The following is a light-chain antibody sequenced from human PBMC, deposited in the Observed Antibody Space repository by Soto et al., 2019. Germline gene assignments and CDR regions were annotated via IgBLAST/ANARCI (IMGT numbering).Light chain of an antibody. J-gene: IGKJ1*01. CDR1: QTVSIY. CDR3: QQTYSSPQT. Sequence: DIQMTQSPSSLSASVADTVTITSRASQTVSIYLNWYRQKPGKAPEILIFAASDLQSGVPSRFSGSGSGTDFTLTISSLQPEDVATYYCQQTYSSPQTLGQGTKVDI. CDR2: AAS. V-gene: IGKV1-39*01.